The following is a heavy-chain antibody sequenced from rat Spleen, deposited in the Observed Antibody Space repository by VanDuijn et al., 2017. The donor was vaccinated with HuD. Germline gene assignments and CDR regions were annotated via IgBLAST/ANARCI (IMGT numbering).Heavy chain of an antibody. J-gene: IGHJ3*01. Sequence: EVKLVESGGGLVQPERSLKLSCVASGFTFNNYWMSWIRQAPGKGLEWVASISNTGGSSNYPDSVKGRFTISRDNAKSTLYLQMNSLRSEDTATYYCSRPYVYWGQGTLVTVSS. D-gene: IGHD1-12*01. V-gene: IGHV5-31*01. CDR2: ISNTGGSS. CDR3: SRPYVY. CDR1: GFTFNNYW.